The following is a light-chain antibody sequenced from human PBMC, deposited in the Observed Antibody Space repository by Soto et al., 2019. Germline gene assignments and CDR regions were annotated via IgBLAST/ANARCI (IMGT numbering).Light chain of an antibody. CDR2: DAS. Sequence: DIQMTQSPSSLSASVGDRVTITCQASQDISNYLNWYQQKPGKAPKLLIYDASNLETGVPSRFSGSGSGTDFTCTISSLQPEDIARYYCQQYGYLVTFGGGTKVEIK. J-gene: IGKJ4*01. CDR1: QDISNY. CDR3: QQYGYLVT. V-gene: IGKV1-33*01.